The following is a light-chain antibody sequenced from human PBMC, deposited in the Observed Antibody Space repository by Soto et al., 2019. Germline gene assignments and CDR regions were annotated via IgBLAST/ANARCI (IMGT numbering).Light chain of an antibody. CDR1: QSVSSSY. Sequence: EVVLTQSPGTLSLSPGERATLSCRASQSVSSSYLASYQQKPGQAPRLLIYGASSRATGIPDRFSGSGSGTDFPLTISRLEPEDFAVYYCQQYGSSLITFGQGTRLEIK. CDR2: GAS. CDR3: QQYGSSLIT. J-gene: IGKJ5*01. V-gene: IGKV3-20*01.